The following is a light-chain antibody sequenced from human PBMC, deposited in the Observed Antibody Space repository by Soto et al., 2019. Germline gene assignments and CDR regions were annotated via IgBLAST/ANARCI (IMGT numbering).Light chain of an antibody. CDR3: GTWDSSLSLYV. CDR2: DNN. V-gene: IGLV1-51*01. Sequence: SVLPQPPSGSAAPGQKVTISCSGSSSNIGNNYVSWYQQLPGTAPKLLIYDNNKRPSGIPDRFSGSKSGTSATLGITGLQTGDEADYYCGTWDSSLSLYVFGTGTKVTVL. J-gene: IGLJ1*01. CDR1: SSNIGNNY.